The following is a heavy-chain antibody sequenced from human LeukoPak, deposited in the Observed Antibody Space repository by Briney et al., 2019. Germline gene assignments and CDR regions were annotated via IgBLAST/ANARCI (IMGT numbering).Heavy chain of an antibody. V-gene: IGHV4-34*01. CDR2: INHSGST. D-gene: IGHD4-23*01. CDR3: ASPPSVVTP. J-gene: IGHJ4*02. Sequence: PSETLSLTCAVYGGSFSGYYWSWIRQPPGKGLEWIGEINHSGSTNYNPSLKSRVTISVDTSKSQFSLKLSSVTAADTAVYYCASPPSVVTPWGQGTLVTVSS. CDR1: GGSFSGYY.